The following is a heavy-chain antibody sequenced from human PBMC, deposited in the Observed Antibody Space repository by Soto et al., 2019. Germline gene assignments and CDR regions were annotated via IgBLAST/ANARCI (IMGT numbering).Heavy chain of an antibody. V-gene: IGHV5-51*01. CDR1: GYSFTSYW. J-gene: IGHJ4*02. Sequence: GESLKISCKGSGYSFTSYWIGWVRQMPGKGLEWMGIIYPGDSDTRYSPSFQGPVTISADKSISTANLQWISLKASDTGMYYCARPETAGKMYNDRSGYFAFFDYWGQGTLVTVSS. CDR2: IYPGDSDT. CDR3: ARPETAGKMYNDRSGYFAFFDY. D-gene: IGHD3-22*01.